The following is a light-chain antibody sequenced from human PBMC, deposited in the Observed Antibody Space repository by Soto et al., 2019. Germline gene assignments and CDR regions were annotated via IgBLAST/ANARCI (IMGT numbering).Light chain of an antibody. Sequence: DIQMTQSPSSLSASVGDRVTITCQASQDISNYLNWYQQKPGKAPKLLIYDASNLETGGPSRFSGSGSGTDFTFTISSLQPEDIATYYCQQYDNHPYTFGQGTKLEIK. CDR2: DAS. V-gene: IGKV1-33*01. CDR1: QDISNY. J-gene: IGKJ2*01. CDR3: QQYDNHPYT.